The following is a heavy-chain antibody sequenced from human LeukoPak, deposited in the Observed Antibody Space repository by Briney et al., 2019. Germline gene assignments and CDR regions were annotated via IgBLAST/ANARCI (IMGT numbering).Heavy chain of an antibody. CDR1: GDSVSSNSAA. J-gene: IGHJ3*02. V-gene: IGHV6-1*01. CDR3: ARDPSTDDAFDI. Sequence: SQTLSLTFAISGDSVSSNSAAWNWIRQSPSRGLEWPGSTYYRSRWYNDYAVSVKSQITINPDTSKNQFSLQLSSVTPEDTAVYYCARDPSTDDAFDIWGQGTMVTVSS. CDR2: TYYRSRWYN.